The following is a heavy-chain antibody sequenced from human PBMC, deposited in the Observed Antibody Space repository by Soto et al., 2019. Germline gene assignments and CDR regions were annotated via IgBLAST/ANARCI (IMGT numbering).Heavy chain of an antibody. D-gene: IGHD5-18*01. CDR3: ARDPMDTPMASRYHWYGMDV. J-gene: IGHJ6*02. CDR1: GGSISGGSMTSYY. CDR2: IYKSGST. Sequence: SETLSLTCTVSGGSISGGSMTSYYWSWIRQSAGKGLEWIGRIYKSGSTNYNPSLNSRVTMSVDTSKNQFSLGLRSVTAADTAVYYCARDPMDTPMASRYHWYGMDVWGQGTTVTVSS. V-gene: IGHV4-4*07.